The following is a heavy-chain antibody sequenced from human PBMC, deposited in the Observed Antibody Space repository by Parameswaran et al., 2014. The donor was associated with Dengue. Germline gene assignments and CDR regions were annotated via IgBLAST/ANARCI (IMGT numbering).Heavy chain of an antibody. CDR3: TRAKYYDILTGFDP. J-gene: IGHJ5*02. Sequence: RWIRQPPGKGLEWIAYIYYSGSTYFNPSLESRVSISVDPSKNQFSLRLRSVTAADTAVYYCTRAKYYDILTGFDPWGQGTLVTVSS. CDR2: IYYSGST. D-gene: IGHD3-9*01. V-gene: IGHV4-31*02.